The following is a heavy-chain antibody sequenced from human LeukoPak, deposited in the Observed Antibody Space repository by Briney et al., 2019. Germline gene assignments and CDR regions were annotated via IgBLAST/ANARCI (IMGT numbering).Heavy chain of an antibody. D-gene: IGHD6-13*01. V-gene: IGHV1-2*02. CDR1: GYTFTAYY. Sequence: ASVKVSCKASGYTFTAYYMHWVRQAPGQGLEWMGWTNPNTGDTNSAESFQGRVTMTRDSSISTVYLELTRLTSDDTAVYYCARDMWQQFDWFDPWGQGTLVTVSS. J-gene: IGHJ5*02. CDR2: TNPNTGDT. CDR3: ARDMWQQFDWFDP.